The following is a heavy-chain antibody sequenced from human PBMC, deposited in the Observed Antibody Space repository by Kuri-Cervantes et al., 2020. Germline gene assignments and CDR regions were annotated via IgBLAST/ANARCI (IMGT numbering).Heavy chain of an antibody. Sequence: GESLKISCAASGFTFSSYGMHWVRKAPGKGLEGVANINQDGTVKYYVESLKGRFTISRDNAKKSLSLQMNSLRAEDTAIYFCARIGSSSESCDYWGQGTLVTVSS. CDR2: INQDGTVK. D-gene: IGHD6-25*01. V-gene: IGHV3-7*01. CDR3: ARIGSSSESCDY. J-gene: IGHJ4*02. CDR1: GFTFSSYG.